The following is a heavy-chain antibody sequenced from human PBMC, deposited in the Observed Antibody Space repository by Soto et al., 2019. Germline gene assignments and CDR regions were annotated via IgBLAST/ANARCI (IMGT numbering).Heavy chain of an antibody. V-gene: IGHV3-74*01. CDR3: VRECEATGRRYFEL. CDR1: GFTFSRYY. J-gene: IGHJ4*02. CDR2: IKIDGSYM. Sequence: EVQLVESGGDLVQPGGSLRLSCVASGFTFSRYYMNWLRQAPGKGLEWVSRIKIDGSYMIYADSVKGRFTISRDNAKNTLYLQMNGLRAEDTAVYYCVRECEATGRRYFELWGQGTLVTVSS. D-gene: IGHD6-13*01.